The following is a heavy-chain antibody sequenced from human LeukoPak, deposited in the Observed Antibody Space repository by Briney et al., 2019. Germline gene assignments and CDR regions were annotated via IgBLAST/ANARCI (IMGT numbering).Heavy chain of an antibody. CDR2: INAGNGNT. CDR1: GYTFTTYT. D-gene: IGHD3-10*01. CDR3: AFRGVSDDFDY. J-gene: IGHJ4*02. V-gene: IGHV1-3*01. Sequence: ASVKVSCKASGYTFTTYTMHWVRQAPGQRLEWMGWINAGNGNTKFSQKFQGRVTITRDTSASTGYMELSSLGSEDTAVYYCAFRGVSDDFDYWGQGTLVTVSS.